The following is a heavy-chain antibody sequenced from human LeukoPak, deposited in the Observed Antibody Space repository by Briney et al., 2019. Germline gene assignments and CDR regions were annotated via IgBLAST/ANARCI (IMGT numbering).Heavy chain of an antibody. D-gene: IGHD3-3*01. CDR2: TYYDGST. Sequence: SETLSLTCSVSGGSISIANYFWGWIRQPPGKGLEWIGSTYYDGSTYYNPSLKSRVTISRDTSKDQFSLRLSSVTAADTAVYYCARRSSGRPVDYWGQGTLVTVSS. V-gene: IGHV4-39*07. J-gene: IGHJ4*02. CDR3: ARRSSGRPVDY. CDR1: GGSISIANYF.